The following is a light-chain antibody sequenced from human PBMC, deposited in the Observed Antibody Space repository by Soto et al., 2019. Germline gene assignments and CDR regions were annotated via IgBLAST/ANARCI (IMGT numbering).Light chain of an antibody. V-gene: IGKV3-20*01. CDR2: GAS. Sequence: EIVLTQSPGTLSLSPGERATLSCRASQSVSSSFLAWYQQKPGQAPRLLIYGASSRATGIPDRFSGSGSGTDFTLTISRLGPEDFAVYYCQQCGSSPQTFGQGTKVEIK. CDR1: QSVSSSF. J-gene: IGKJ1*01. CDR3: QQCGSSPQT.